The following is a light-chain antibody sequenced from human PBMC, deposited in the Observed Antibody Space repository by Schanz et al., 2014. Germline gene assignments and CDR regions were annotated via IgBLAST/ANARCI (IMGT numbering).Light chain of an antibody. J-gene: IGKJ1*01. Sequence: DIQMTQSPSSLSASIGDRVTITCRASQSFNNWLAWYQQKPGKAPKLLIYDASSLESGVPSRFSGSGSGTEFTLTISSLQSDDFATYYCQQYYTYPWTFGQGTKVEIK. CDR2: DAS. V-gene: IGKV1-5*01. CDR3: QQYYTYPWT. CDR1: QSFNNW.